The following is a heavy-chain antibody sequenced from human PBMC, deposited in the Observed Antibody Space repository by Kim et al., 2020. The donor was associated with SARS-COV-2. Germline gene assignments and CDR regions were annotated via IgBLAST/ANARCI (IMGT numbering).Heavy chain of an antibody. J-gene: IGHJ4*02. D-gene: IGHD1-1*01. Sequence: KFQGRVTITRGTSAGTVYMELSSLRSEDTAVYYCARDGTTRNGGYYFDYWGQGALVTVSS. CDR3: ARDGTTRNGGYYFDY. V-gene: IGHV1-3*01.